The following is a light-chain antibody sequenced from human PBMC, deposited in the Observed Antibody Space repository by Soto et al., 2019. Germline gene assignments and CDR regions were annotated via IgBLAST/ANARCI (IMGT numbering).Light chain of an antibody. V-gene: IGLV1-40*01. Sequence: QSVLTQPPSVSGAPGQTITMSCTGSGSNVGASYDVHWYQVLPGAGPRLLIYKNNNRPSGVPDRFSGSKSGTSASLAITGLRAEDEADYYCAAWDDSLSGHVVFGGGTKLTVL. CDR3: AAWDDSLSGHVV. J-gene: IGLJ2*01. CDR1: GSNVGASYD. CDR2: KNN.